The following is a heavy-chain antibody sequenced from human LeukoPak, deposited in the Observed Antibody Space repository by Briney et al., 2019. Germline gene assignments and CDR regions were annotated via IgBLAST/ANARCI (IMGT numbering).Heavy chain of an antibody. D-gene: IGHD3-16*02. CDR2: ITSSSSYI. CDR1: GFTFSSYN. J-gene: IGHJ6*03. CDR3: ARQGQSDLSFYYYIDV. Sequence: PGGSLRLSCAASGFTFSSYNMNWVRQAPGKGLEWVSSITSSSSYIYYADSVKGRFTISRDNAENSLYLQMNSLRAADTAVYYCARQGQSDLSFYYYIDVWGKGTTVTISS. V-gene: IGHV3-21*04.